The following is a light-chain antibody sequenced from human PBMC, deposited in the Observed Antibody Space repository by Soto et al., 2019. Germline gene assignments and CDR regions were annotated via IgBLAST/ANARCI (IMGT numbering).Light chain of an antibody. Sequence: DIQMTQSPSTLSASVGDRVTITCRASQSISGWLAWYQQKPGKAPKLLIYNASSLKSGVPSRFSGSGFGTEFTLTISSLQPDDSATYYCQNYNQYSRTFGQGTKVEI. CDR2: NAS. CDR3: QNYNQYSRT. CDR1: QSISGW. J-gene: IGKJ1*01. V-gene: IGKV1-5*01.